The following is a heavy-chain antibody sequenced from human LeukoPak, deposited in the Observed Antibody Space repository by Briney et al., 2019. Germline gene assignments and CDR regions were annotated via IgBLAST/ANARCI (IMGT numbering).Heavy chain of an antibody. Sequence: GASVKVSCKASGYTFTGYYMHWVRQAPGQGLEWMGWISAYNGNTNYAQKLQGRVTMTTDTSTSTAYMELRSLRSDDTAVYYCARGYYDFWSGYSNIWGQGTMVTVSS. CDR1: GYTFTGYY. CDR3: ARGYYDFWSGYSNI. V-gene: IGHV1-18*04. D-gene: IGHD3-3*01. CDR2: ISAYNGNT. J-gene: IGHJ3*02.